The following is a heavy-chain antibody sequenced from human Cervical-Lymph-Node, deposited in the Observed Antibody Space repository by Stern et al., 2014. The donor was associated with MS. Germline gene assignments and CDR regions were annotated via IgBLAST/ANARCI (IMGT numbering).Heavy chain of an antibody. Sequence: VQLEESGPGLVKPSETLSLTCIVSGGSISSYYWSWIRQPPGKGLEWIGPIYFSGSTDYNPSLQSRVTMSADISKNQISLRLSSVTAADTAVYYCARAPYDFTNWYGMDVWGQGTTVTVSS. CDR2: IYFSGST. CDR1: GGSISSYY. V-gene: IGHV4-59*01. CDR3: ARAPYDFTNWYGMDV. D-gene: IGHD1-1*01. J-gene: IGHJ6*02.